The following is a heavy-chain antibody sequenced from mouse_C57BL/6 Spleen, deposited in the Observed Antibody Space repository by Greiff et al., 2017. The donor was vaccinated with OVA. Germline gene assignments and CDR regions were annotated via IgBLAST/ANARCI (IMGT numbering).Heavy chain of an antibody. Sequence: QVHVKQSGAELARPGASVKMSCKASGYTFTSYTMHWVKQRPGQGLEWIGYINPSSGYTKYNQKFKDKATLTADKSSSTAYMQLSSLTSEDSAVYYCANWDFAYWGQGTLVTVSA. V-gene: IGHV1-4*01. CDR2: INPSSGYT. D-gene: IGHD4-1*01. CDR1: GYTFTSYT. J-gene: IGHJ3*01. CDR3: ANWDFAY.